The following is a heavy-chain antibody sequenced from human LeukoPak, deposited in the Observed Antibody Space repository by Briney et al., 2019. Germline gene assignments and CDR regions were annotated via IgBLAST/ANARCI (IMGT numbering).Heavy chain of an antibody. Sequence: GSLRLSCAGSGFTFSNFDIHWVRQAPGKGLEWVAVISYGGSNKYYADSVKGRFTISRDNSKNTLYLQMISLRGEDTAMYYCAKADNSGWYNLDYWGQGTLVTVSS. CDR1: GFTFSNFD. V-gene: IGHV3-30*18. J-gene: IGHJ4*02. CDR2: ISYGGSNK. CDR3: AKADNSGWYNLDY. D-gene: IGHD6-19*01.